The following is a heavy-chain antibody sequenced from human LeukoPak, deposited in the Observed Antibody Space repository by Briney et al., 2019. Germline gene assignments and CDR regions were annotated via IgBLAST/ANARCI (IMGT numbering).Heavy chain of an antibody. D-gene: IGHD6-13*01. J-gene: IGHJ6*02. CDR3: ARTKPISSSWYYYYYGMDV. V-gene: IGHV3-7*03. Sequence: GGSLRLSCAGSGFTFSRYWMSWVRQAPGKGLEWVANIKQDGSEKYYVDSVKGRFTISRDNAKNSLYLQMNSLRAEDTAVYYCARTKPISSSWYYYYYGMDVWGQGTTVTVSS. CDR1: GFTFSRYW. CDR2: IKQDGSEK.